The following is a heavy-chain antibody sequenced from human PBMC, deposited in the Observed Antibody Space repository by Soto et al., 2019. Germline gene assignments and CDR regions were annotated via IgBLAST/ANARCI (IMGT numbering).Heavy chain of an antibody. J-gene: IGHJ3*02. CDR3: AKVNYGDYVGHAFDI. D-gene: IGHD4-17*01. CDR2: ISWNSGSI. CDR1: GFTFDDYA. V-gene: IGHV3-9*01. Sequence: GGSLRLSCAASGFTFDDYAMHWVRQAPGKGLEWVSGISWNSGSIGYADSVKGRFTISRDNAKNSLYLQMNSLRAEDTALYYCAKVNYGDYVGHAFDIWGQGTMVTVSS.